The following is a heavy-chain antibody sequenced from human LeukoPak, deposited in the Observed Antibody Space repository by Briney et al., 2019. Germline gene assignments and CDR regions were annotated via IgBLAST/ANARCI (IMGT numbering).Heavy chain of an antibody. V-gene: IGHV4-34*01. CDR2: INHSGST. Sequence: SETLSLTCAVYGGSFSGYYWSLIRQPPGKGLEWIGEINHSGSTNYNPSLKSRVTISVDTSKNQFSLKLSSVTAADTAVYYCASIYSSSWYYFDYRGQGTLVTVSS. CDR1: GGSFSGYY. J-gene: IGHJ4*02. CDR3: ASIYSSSWYYFDY. D-gene: IGHD6-13*01.